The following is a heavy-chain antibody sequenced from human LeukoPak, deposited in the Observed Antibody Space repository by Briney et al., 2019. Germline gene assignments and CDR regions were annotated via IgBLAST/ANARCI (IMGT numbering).Heavy chain of an antibody. CDR3: AREVRGVIDY. D-gene: IGHD3-10*01. CDR2: ISGNGDTI. Sequence: GGSLRLPCAASEFAFSDFYMSWIRQAPGKGLEWISHISGNGDTIYYADSIKGRFTISRENSRKSLYLEMNSLRVEDTGVYYCAREVRGVIDYWGQGTLVTVSS. V-gene: IGHV3-11*04. CDR1: EFAFSDFY. J-gene: IGHJ4*02.